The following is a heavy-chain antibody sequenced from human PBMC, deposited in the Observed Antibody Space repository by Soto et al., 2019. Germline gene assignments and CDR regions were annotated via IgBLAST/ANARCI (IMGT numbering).Heavy chain of an antibody. CDR1: GFTFSSYV. Sequence: GGSLRLSCSASGFTFSSYVMNWVRQAPGKGLEYVSGITSNGGSTFYADSVKGRFIISRDNSQNTVYLQMSSLTTADTAVYYCLVASAAYWGEGT. D-gene: IGHD6-13*01. J-gene: IGHJ4*02. CDR3: LVASAAY. V-gene: IGHV3-64D*06. CDR2: ITSNGGST.